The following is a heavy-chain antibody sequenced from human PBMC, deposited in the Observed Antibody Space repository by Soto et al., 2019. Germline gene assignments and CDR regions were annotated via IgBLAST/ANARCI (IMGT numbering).Heavy chain of an antibody. CDR2: INPSGGDT. J-gene: IGHJ4*02. CDR3: GRGAPRWLFDY. D-gene: IGHD5-12*01. CDR1: GYIFTSYA. V-gene: IGHV1-46*01. Sequence: ASVKVSCKASGYIFTSYAMHWVRQAPGQGLEWMGIINPSGGDTVYAQKFQGRVSVTRDTSTTTVYLELSSLRSEDTAVYYCGRGAPRWLFDYWGKGPLVTVPS.